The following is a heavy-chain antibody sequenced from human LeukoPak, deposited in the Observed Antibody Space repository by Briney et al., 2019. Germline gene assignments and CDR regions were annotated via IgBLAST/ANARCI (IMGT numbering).Heavy chain of an antibody. CDR1: GFTFNDYA. CDR2: ISWNRGSI. J-gene: IGHJ4*02. Sequence: QPGRSLRLSCAASGFTFNDYAMHWVRQPPGKGLEWVSGISWNRGSIGYADSVKGRFIISRDNAKNSLYLQINSLRAEDTALYYCAKDRSYSGSYPDYWGQGTLVTVSS. V-gene: IGHV3-9*01. D-gene: IGHD1-26*01. CDR3: AKDRSYSGSYPDY.